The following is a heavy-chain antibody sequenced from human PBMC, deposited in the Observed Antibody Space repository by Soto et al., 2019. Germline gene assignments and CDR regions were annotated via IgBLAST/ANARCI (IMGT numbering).Heavy chain of an antibody. CDR1: GGSISSGGYY. CDR3: ARSYYYDSSGYPPLFDI. D-gene: IGHD3-22*01. Sequence: SETLSLTCTVSGGSISSGGYYWSWIRQHPGKGLEWIGYIYYSGSTYYNPSLKSRVTISVDTSKNQFSLKLSSVTAADTAVYYCARSYYYDSSGYPPLFDIWGQGTMVTVS. V-gene: IGHV4-31*03. J-gene: IGHJ3*02. CDR2: IYYSGST.